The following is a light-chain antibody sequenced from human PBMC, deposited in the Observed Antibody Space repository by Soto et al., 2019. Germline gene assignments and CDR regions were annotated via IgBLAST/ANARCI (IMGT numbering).Light chain of an antibody. CDR1: NSNIGNNY. V-gene: IGLV1-51*02. Sequence: QSVLTQPPSLSAAPGQMVTTSCSGGNSNIGNNYVSWYQQLPGTAPKLLIYETNKRPSGIPDRFSGSKSGTSATLGITGLQTGDEAEYYCGTWDSSLSTAYHVFGSGTKVTVL. J-gene: IGLJ1*01. CDR3: GTWDSSLSTAYHV. CDR2: ETN.